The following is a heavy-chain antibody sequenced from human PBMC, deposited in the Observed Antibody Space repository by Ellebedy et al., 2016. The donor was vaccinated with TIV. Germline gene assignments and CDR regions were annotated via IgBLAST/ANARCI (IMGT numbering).Heavy chain of an antibody. J-gene: IGHJ6*02. D-gene: IGHD2/OR15-2a*01. CDR3: ARSFPNPHYYYALDV. CDR1: GFTFSSYG. Sequence: GESLKISCAASGFTFSSYGMHWARQAPGKGLEWVALIWYDGSKRYYADSVKGRFTISRDNPKNTLYLQMNSLGAEDTAVYYCARSFPNPHYYYALDVWGQGTTVTVSS. CDR2: IWYDGSKR. V-gene: IGHV3-33*01.